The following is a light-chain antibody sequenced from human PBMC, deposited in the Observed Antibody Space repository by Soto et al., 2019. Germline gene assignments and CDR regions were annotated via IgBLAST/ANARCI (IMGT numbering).Light chain of an antibody. CDR1: QGIKDY. Sequence: IVMTQSPATLSVSPGERATLSCRASQGIKDYLAWFQQKPGQAPRLLIYGASTRATGTPTRFSGSGSGTEFTLTISSLQSEDFAVYFCQQYNNWPPYTFGQGTRLEIK. CDR3: QQYNNWPPYT. V-gene: IGKV3-15*01. CDR2: GAS. J-gene: IGKJ5*01.